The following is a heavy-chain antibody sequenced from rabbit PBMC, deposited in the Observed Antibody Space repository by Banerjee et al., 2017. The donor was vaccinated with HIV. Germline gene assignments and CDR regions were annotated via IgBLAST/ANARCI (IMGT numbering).Heavy chain of an antibody. CDR2: IDTGSGST. V-gene: IGHV1S40*01. Sequence: QSLEESGGDLVKPGGTLTLTCKASGFDFSSNAMCWVRQAPGEGLEWIGCIDTGSGSTVYATWVNGRLTISKASWTTVTLQMTSLTAADTASYFCARDLAGVIGWNFNLWGPGTLVTVS. D-gene: IGHD4-1*01. CDR1: GFDFSSNA. CDR3: ARDLAGVIGWNFNL. J-gene: IGHJ4*01.